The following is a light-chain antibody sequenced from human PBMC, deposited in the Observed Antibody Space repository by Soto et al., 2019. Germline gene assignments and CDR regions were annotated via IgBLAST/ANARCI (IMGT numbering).Light chain of an antibody. V-gene: IGKV3-20*01. CDR2: GAS. Sequence: EIRLTQSPATLSLHQEERATLSCRASQSVSSYLAWYQQKPGQAPRLLIYGASSRATGIPDRFSGSGSGTDFTLTISRLEPEDFAVYYCQQYGSSPPITFGQGTRLEIK. CDR1: QSVSSY. CDR3: QQYGSSPPIT. J-gene: IGKJ5*01.